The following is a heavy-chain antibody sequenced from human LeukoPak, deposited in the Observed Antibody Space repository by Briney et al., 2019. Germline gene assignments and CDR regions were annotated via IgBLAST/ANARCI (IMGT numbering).Heavy chain of an antibody. D-gene: IGHD4-17*01. J-gene: IGHJ3*02. CDR3: ARDLGWADYGVQKGAFDI. Sequence: GGSLRLSCAASGFTFDDYGMSWVRQAPGKGLEWVSGINWNGGSTGYADSVKGRFTISRDNAKNSLYLQMNSLRAEDTALYYCARDLGWADYGVQKGAFDIWGQGTMVTVSS. CDR2: INWNGGST. V-gene: IGHV3-20*04. CDR1: GFTFDDYG.